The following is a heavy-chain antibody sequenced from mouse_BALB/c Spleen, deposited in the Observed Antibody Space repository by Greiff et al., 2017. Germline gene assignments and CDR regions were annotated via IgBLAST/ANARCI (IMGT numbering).Heavy chain of an antibody. D-gene: IGHD2-4*01. J-gene: IGHJ4*01. V-gene: IGHV1S81*02. CDR3: NDEAYYDYERVGY. CDR2: INPSNGRT. Sequence: QVQLQQPGAELVKPGASVKLSCKASGYTFTSYWMHWVKQRPGQGLEWIGEINPSNGRTNYNEKFKSKATLTVDKSSSTAYMQLSSLTSEDSAVYYCNDEAYYDYERVGYWGQGTSVTVSS. CDR1: GYTFTSYW.